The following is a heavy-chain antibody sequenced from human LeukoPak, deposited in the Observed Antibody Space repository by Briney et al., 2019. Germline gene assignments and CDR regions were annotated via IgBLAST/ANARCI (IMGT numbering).Heavy chain of an antibody. J-gene: IGHJ5*02. Sequence: SETLSLTCAVYGGSFSGYYWSWIRQPTGKGLEWIGEINHSGSTNYNPSLKSRVTISVDTSKNQFSLKLSSVTAADTAVYYCAIRITGTTTNWFDPWGQGTLVAVSS. D-gene: IGHD1-20*01. CDR3: AIRITGTTTNWFDP. CDR1: GGSFSGYY. CDR2: INHSGST. V-gene: IGHV4-34*01.